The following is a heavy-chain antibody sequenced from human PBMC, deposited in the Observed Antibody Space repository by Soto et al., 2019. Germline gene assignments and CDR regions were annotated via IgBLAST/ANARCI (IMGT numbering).Heavy chain of an antibody. D-gene: IGHD3-16*02. CDR3: ARGAYVWGSYRQPYAFDY. CDR2: INPSGGST. J-gene: IGHJ4*02. CDR1: GYTFTSYY. V-gene: IGHV1-46*01. Sequence: ASVKFSCKASGYTFTSYYMHWVRQAPGQGLEWMGIINPSGGSTSYAQKFQGRVTMTRDTSTSTVYMELSSLRSEDTAVYYCARGAYVWGSYRQPYAFDYWGQGTLVTVSS.